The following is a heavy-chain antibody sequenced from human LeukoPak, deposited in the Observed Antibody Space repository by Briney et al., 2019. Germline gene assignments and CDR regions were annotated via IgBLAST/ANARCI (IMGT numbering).Heavy chain of an antibody. CDR1: GYSISSGYY. V-gene: IGHV4-38-2*02. CDR3: ARDSIAAGHYYYYYMDV. J-gene: IGHJ6*03. Sequence: SETLSLTCTVSGYSISSGYYWGWIRQPPGKGLEWIGNIYHSGSTYYSPSLKSRVTISVDRSKNQFSLKLSSVTAADTAVYYCARDSIAAGHYYYYYMDVWGKGTTVTVSS. CDR2: IYHSGST. D-gene: IGHD6-13*01.